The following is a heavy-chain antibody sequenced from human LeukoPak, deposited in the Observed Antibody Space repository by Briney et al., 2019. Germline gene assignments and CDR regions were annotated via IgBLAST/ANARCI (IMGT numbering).Heavy chain of an antibody. V-gene: IGHV3-23*01. J-gene: IGHJ4*02. CDR3: AKEGRGWEPYPLA. D-gene: IGHD1-26*01. CDR2: ISGSGGTT. Sequence: GGSLRLSCAASGFTFSSYGMSWVRQAPGKGLEWVSGISGSGGTTYYADSAKGRFTISRDNSKNTLYLQMNSLRAEDTAVSYGAKEGRGWEPYPLAGGQGTLVTVPS. CDR1: GFTFSSYG.